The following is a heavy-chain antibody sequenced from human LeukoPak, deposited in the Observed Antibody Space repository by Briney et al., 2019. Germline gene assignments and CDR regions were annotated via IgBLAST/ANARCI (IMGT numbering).Heavy chain of an antibody. CDR2: IYYSGST. V-gene: IGHV4-39*01. D-gene: IGHD5-18*01. CDR3: ARYSVDTAMVSYYYYGMDV. CDR1: GGSISGSSYY. Sequence: PSETLSLTCTVSGGSISGSSYYWGWIRQPPGKGLEWIGSIYYSGSTYYNPSLKSRVTISVDTSKNQFSLKLSSVTAADTAVYYCARYSVDTAMVSYYYYGMDVWGQGTTVTVSS. J-gene: IGHJ6*02.